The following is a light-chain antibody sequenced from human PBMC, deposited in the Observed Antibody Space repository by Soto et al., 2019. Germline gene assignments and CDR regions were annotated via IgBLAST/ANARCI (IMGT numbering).Light chain of an antibody. V-gene: IGLV2-14*01. CDR3: SSYTHTSTPSCV. CDR2: EVT. CDR1: SNDVGGYNY. Sequence: QSVLTQPASVSGSPGQSITISCTGTSNDVGGYNYVSWYQQHPGKAPKLMIYEVTDRPWGVSNRFSGSKSGNTASLTISGLQAEYEADYSCSSYTHTSTPSCVFGTGTKLTVL. J-gene: IGLJ1*01.